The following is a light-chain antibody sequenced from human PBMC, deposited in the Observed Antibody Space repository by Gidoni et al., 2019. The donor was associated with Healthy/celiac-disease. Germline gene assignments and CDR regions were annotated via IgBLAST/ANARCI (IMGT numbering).Light chain of an antibody. CDR2: LGS. J-gene: IGKJ3*01. CDR1: QSLLHSNGYNY. CDR3: MQALQTPLFT. Sequence: DIVMTQSPLSLPVTPVEPAPISCMSSQSLLHSNGYNYLDWYLQKTGQSPQLLIYLGSNRASGVPDRFSGSGSGTDFTLKISRVEAEDVGVYYCMQALQTPLFTFGPGTKVDIK. V-gene: IGKV2-28*01.